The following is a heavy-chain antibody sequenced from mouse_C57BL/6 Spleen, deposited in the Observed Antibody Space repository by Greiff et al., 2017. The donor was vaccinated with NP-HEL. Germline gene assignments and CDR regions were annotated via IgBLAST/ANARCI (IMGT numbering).Heavy chain of an antibody. D-gene: IGHD1-1*01. J-gene: IGHJ2*01. CDR1: GYTFTSYW. CDR3: ARDGSSSLDY. CDR2: IDPSDSYT. V-gene: IGHV1-50*01. Sequence: QVHVKQSGAELVKPGASVKLSCKASGYTFTSYWMQWVKQRPGQGLEWIGEIDPSDSYTNYNQKFKGKATLTVDTSSSTAYMQLSSLTSEDSAVYYCARDGSSSLDYWGQGTTLTVSS.